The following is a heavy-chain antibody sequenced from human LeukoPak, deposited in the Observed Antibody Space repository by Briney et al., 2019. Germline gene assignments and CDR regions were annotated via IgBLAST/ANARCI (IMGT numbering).Heavy chain of an antibody. Sequence: SETLSLTCTVSGGSISSYYWSWIRQPPGKGLEWIGYIYYSGSTNYNPSLKSRVTISVDTSKNRFSLKLSSVTAADTAVYYCAREEDTLDAFDIWGQGTMVTVSS. J-gene: IGHJ3*02. V-gene: IGHV4-59*01. CDR3: AREEDTLDAFDI. CDR1: GGSISSYY. D-gene: IGHD2-15*01. CDR2: IYYSGST.